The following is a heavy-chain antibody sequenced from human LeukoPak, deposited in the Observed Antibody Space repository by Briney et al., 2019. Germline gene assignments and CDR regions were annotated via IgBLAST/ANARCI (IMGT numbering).Heavy chain of an antibody. D-gene: IGHD5-24*01. CDR2: INHSGST. CDR1: GGSFSGYY. V-gene: IGHV4-34*01. Sequence: SETLSLTCAVYGGSFSGYYWSWIRQPPGKGLEWIGEINHSGSTNYNPSLKSRVTISVDTSKNQFSLKLSSVTAADTAVYYCAAEGAGYNSFDYWGQGTLVTVSP. J-gene: IGHJ4*02. CDR3: AAEGAGYNSFDY.